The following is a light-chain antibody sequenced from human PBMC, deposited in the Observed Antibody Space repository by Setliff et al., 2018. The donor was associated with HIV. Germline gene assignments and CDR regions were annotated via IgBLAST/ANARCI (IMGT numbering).Light chain of an antibody. CDR1: SSDVGGYNY. J-gene: IGLJ2*01. CDR2: DVS. CDR3: SSYTSSSTVV. Sequence: QSVLTQPASVSGCPGQSITISCTGTSSDVGGYNYVSWYQQHPGKVPKLMIYDVSNRPSGVSNRFSGSKSGNTASLTISGLQAEDEADYYCSSYTSSSTVVFGGGTKVTVL. V-gene: IGLV2-14*03.